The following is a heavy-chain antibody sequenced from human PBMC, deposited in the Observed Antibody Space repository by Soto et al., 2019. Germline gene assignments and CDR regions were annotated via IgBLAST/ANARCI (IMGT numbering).Heavy chain of an antibody. CDR2: IYYSGST. V-gene: IGHV4-30-4*01. J-gene: IGHJ6*02. D-gene: IGHD2-15*01. Sequence: SETMSLTCTVCGGSISSGDYYWCWIRQPPGKGLEWIGYIYYSGSTYYNPSLKSRVTISVDTSKNQFSLKLSSVTAADTAVYYCARDSNSVGWYGLSYVMDAWGQGTTVTVSS. CDR3: ARDSNSVGWYGLSYVMDA. CDR1: GGSISSGDYY.